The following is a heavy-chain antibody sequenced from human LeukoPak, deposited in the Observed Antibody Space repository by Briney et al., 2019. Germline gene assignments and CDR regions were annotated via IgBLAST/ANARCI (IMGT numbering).Heavy chain of an antibody. CDR3: ARPLERGYTVSDSAS. CDR1: GDSISGPY. V-gene: IGHV4-59*08. D-gene: IGHD5/OR15-5a*01. J-gene: IGHJ5*02. Sequence: PSETLSLTCIVSGDSISGPYWSWIRQPPGKGLEWIGYIIFRGTTSYNPALNGRVTMSIDTSKNHLSLRLSSVTAADTAVYYCARPLERGYTVSDSASWGQGTLVTVSS. CDR2: IIFRGTT.